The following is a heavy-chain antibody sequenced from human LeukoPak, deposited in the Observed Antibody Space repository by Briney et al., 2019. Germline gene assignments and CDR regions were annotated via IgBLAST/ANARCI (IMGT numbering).Heavy chain of an antibody. D-gene: IGHD5-12*01. J-gene: IGHJ6*04. CDR1: GGSMNTYY. V-gene: IGHV4-59*01. CDR3: ARAGYSGSDFSV. Sequence: SETLSLTCTVSGGSMNTYYWSWIRQPPGKGLEWIGYIYHSGSTNYNPSLKSRVTMSVDTSKNQFSLKLSSVTAADTAVYYCARAGYSGSDFSVWGKGTTVTVSS. CDR2: IYHSGST.